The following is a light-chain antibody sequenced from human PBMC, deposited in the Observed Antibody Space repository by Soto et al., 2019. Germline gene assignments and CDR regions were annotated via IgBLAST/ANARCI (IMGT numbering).Light chain of an antibody. V-gene: IGKV3-15*01. CDR3: QQYNYWPPWT. Sequence: EIVMTQSPATLSVSPGERATLSCRASQSVSSNLAWYQQKPGQAPRLLIYGASTRATGIPARFSGSGSGTEFTLTISNLQSEDFAVYYCQQYNYWPPWTFGQGTKVEIK. CDR1: QSVSSN. J-gene: IGKJ1*01. CDR2: GAS.